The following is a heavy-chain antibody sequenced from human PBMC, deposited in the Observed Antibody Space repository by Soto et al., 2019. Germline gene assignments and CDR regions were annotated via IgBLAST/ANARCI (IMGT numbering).Heavy chain of an antibody. D-gene: IGHD6-19*01. J-gene: IGHJ5*02. V-gene: IGHV3-23*01. Sequence: EVQLLESGGGLVQPGGSLRLSCAASGFTFSSYALSWVRQAPGKGLEWVSAISGSGGTTYYADSVKGRFTISRDNSKNPLYLQMNSLRAEDTAVYYCAKDRGDSSGWSPWGQGTLVTVSS. CDR1: GFTFSSYA. CDR3: AKDRGDSSGWSP. CDR2: ISGSGGTT.